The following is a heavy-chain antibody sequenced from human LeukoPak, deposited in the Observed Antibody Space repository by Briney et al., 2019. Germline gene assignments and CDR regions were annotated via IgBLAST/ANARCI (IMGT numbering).Heavy chain of an antibody. J-gene: IGHJ4*02. V-gene: IGHV4-4*07. CDR2: IYTSGST. CDR3: ARDPSDYYESSYYFDY. D-gene: IGHD3-22*01. CDR1: GGSISSYF. Sequence: SETLSLTCTVSGGSISSYFWSWIRQPAEKGLEWIGRIYTSGSTNYNPSLKSRVTMSVDTSKNQFSLKLSSVTAADTAVYYCARDPSDYYESSYYFDYWGQGTLVTVSS.